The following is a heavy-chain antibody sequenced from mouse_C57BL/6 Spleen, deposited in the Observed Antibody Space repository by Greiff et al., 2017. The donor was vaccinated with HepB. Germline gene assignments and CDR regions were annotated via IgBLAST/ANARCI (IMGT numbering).Heavy chain of an antibody. CDR3: ARWRLLRKDCAMSY. J-gene: IGHJ4*01. D-gene: IGHD2-3*01. CDR2: IHPNSGST. Sequence: VQLQQPGAELVKPGASVKLSCKASGYTFTSYWMHWVKQRPGQGLEWIGMIHPNSGSTNYNEKFKSKATLTVDKSSSTAYMQRSSLTSEDSAVYYSARWRLLRKDCAMSYRGKGTSVTVSS. CDR1: GYTFTSYW. V-gene: IGHV1-64*01.